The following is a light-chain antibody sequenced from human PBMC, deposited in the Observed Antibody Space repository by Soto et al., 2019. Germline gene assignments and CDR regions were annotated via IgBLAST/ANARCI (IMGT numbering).Light chain of an antibody. Sequence: EIVLTQSPATLSLSPGERATLSCRASQSVGTYLAWYQQKRGQYPRLLIYGASKRAPGIPARFSGSGSGTDFTLTINSLEPEDFAVYHCLQRSIGFTFGPGTKVEVK. CDR2: GAS. CDR3: LQRSIGFT. J-gene: IGKJ3*01. CDR1: QSVGTY. V-gene: IGKV3-11*01.